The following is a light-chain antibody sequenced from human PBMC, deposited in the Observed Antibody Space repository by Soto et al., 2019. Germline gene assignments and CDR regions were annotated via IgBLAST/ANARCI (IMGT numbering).Light chain of an antibody. CDR3: QQYAGSPRT. CDR1: QTITTSQ. V-gene: IGKV3-20*01. CDR2: GAS. J-gene: IGKJ1*01. Sequence: EIVLTQSPGTPSLSPGERATLFCRASQTITTSQLAWYQQKPGQAPRVLIFGASNRATGIPDRFSGSGSGTDFTLTISRLEPEDFAMYYCQQYAGSPRTFGQGTTVEIK.